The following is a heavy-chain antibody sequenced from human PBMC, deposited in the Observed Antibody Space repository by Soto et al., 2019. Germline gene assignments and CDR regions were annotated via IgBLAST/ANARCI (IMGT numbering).Heavy chain of an antibody. Sequence: GASVKVSCKASGYTFTSYYMHWVRQAPGQGLEWMGIINPSGGSTSYAQKFQGRVTMTRDTSTSTVYMELSSLRSEDTAVYYCARVNCSGGSCYAYYFDYWGQGTLVTVSS. CDR1: GYTFTSYY. V-gene: IGHV1-46*01. CDR3: ARVNCSGGSCYAYYFDY. D-gene: IGHD2-15*01. CDR2: INPSGGST. J-gene: IGHJ4*02.